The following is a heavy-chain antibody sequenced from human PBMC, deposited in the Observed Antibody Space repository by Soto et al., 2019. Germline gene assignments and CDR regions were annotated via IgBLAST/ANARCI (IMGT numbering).Heavy chain of an antibody. CDR3: VKFLASAPYYFDY. CDR1: GFTFSTYA. J-gene: IGHJ4*02. CDR2: VGASDATT. D-gene: IGHD3-3*01. V-gene: IGHV3-23*01. Sequence: PGGSLRLSCAASGFTFSTYAMSWVRQSPGKGLQWVSTVGASDATTYYADSVKGRFTISRDNSKNTLYLQMNSLRAEDTALYYCVKFLASAPYYFDYWGQGTLVTVSS.